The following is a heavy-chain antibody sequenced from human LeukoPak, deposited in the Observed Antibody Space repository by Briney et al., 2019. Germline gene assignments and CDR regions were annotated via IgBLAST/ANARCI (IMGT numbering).Heavy chain of an antibody. J-gene: IGHJ4*02. CDR1: GFIVSSNY. CDR3: ARDNYYGSGSYFDY. V-gene: IGHV3-53*01. D-gene: IGHD3-10*01. CDR2: IYSGGST. Sequence: GGSLILSCAASGFIVSSNYMSWVRQAPGKGLEWVSLIYSGGSTHYADSVKGRFTISRDNSKNTLYLQMNSLRAEDTAVYYCARDNYYGSGSYFDYWGQGTLVTVSS.